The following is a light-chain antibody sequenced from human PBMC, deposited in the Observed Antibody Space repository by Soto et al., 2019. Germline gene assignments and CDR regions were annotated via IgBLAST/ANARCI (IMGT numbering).Light chain of an antibody. CDR2: LGS. V-gene: IGKV2-28*01. Sequence: DIVMTQSPLSLPVTPGEPASISCRSSQSLLHSNGYNYLDWYLQKPGQSPQLLIYLGSNRASGVPDRCSGSGSGTDFTLKISRGEAEDVGVYYCMQALQTPPWTFGQGTKVEIK. CDR3: MQALQTPPWT. CDR1: QSLLHSNGYNY. J-gene: IGKJ1*01.